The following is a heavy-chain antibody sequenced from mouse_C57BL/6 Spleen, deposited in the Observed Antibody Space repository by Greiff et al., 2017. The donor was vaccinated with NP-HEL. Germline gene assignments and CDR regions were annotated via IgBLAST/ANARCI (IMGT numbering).Heavy chain of an antibody. CDR2: INPSNGGT. CDR3: ARDIYYYGSSYRYFDV. Sequence: QVQLKQPGTELVKPGASVKLSCKASGYTFTSYWMHWVKQRPGQGLEWIGNINPSNGGTNYNEKFKSKATLTVDKSSSTAYMQLSSLTSEDSAVYYCARDIYYYGSSYRYFDVWGTGTTVTVSS. J-gene: IGHJ1*03. CDR1: GYTFTSYW. D-gene: IGHD1-1*01. V-gene: IGHV1-53*01.